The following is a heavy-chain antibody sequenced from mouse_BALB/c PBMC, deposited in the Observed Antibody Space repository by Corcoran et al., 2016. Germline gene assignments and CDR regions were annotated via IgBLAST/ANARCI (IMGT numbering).Heavy chain of an antibody. J-gene: IGHJ2*01. CDR1: GYTFTNYG. V-gene: IGHV9-1*02. D-gene: IGHD1-2*01. CDR2: INTYTGEP. CDR3: ARHWDYGYYFDY. Sequence: QIQLVQSGPELKKPGETVKISCKASGYTFTNYGMNWVKQAPGKGLKWMGWINTYTGEPTYADDFKGRFAFSLETSASTAYLQINNLKNEDMATYFCARHWDYGYYFDYGGQGTTLTVSS.